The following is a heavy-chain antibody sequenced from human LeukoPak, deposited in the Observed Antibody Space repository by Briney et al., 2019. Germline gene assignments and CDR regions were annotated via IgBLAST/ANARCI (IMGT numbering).Heavy chain of an antibody. CDR3: GRGICANGVCYNSRGWFDP. J-gene: IGHJ5*02. CDR1: GGSISSGSYY. Sequence: SETLSLTCTVSGGSISSGSYYWSWIRQPAGKGLEWIGRIYTSGSTNYNPSLKSRVTISVDTSKNQFSLKLKSVTAADTAVYYCGRGICANGVCYNSRGWFDPWGEETLVTVSS. D-gene: IGHD2-8*01. V-gene: IGHV4-61*02. CDR2: IYTSGST.